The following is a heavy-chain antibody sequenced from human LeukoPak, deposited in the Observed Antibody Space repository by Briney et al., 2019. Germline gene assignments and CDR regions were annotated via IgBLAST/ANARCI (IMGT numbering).Heavy chain of an antibody. Sequence: SETLSLTCTVSGGPISSYYWSWIRQPPGKGLEWIGYIYYSGSTNYNPSLKSRVTISVDASKNQFSLKLSSVTAADTAVYYCARDGDYGDYVGGFWFDPWGQGTLVTVSS. D-gene: IGHD4-17*01. CDR1: GGPISSYY. J-gene: IGHJ5*02. V-gene: IGHV4-59*01. CDR3: ARDGDYGDYVGGFWFDP. CDR2: IYYSGST.